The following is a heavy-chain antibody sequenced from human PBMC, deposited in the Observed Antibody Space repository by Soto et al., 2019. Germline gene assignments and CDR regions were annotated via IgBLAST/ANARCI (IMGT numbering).Heavy chain of an antibody. CDR2: ISYDGSNK. J-gene: IGHJ6*02. V-gene: IGHV3-30*18. D-gene: IGHD3-10*01. Sequence: HPGGSLRLSCAASGFTFSSYGMHWVRQAPGKGLEWVAVISYDGSNKYYADSVKGRFTISRDNSKNTLYLQMNSLRAEDTAVYYCAKETHYYGSGSYSLIYYYYGVDVWGQGTTVTVSS. CDR3: AKETHYYGSGSYSLIYYYYGVDV. CDR1: GFTFSSYG.